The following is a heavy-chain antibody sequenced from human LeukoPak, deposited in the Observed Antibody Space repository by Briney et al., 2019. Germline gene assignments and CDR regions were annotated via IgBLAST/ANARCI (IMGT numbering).Heavy chain of an antibody. CDR2: IHFSGSI. D-gene: IGHD5-18*01. CDR3: ARGGDTAKGGNS. Sequence: PSETLSLTCTVSGGPISGSGYYWTWPRQHPGEGLEWLGFIHFSGSIYYNPSLTSRLIISVDASKNEMSLKLTSVTAADTAVYYCARGGDTAKGGNSWGQGTLVTVSS. CDR1: GGPISGSGYY. V-gene: IGHV4-31*03. J-gene: IGHJ4*02.